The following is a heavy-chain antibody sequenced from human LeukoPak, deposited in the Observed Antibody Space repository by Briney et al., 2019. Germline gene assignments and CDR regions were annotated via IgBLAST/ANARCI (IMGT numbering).Heavy chain of an antibody. D-gene: IGHD3-16*02. CDR3: ATAPYEYIWGTYRTNWFDP. CDR2: SYYSGNT. J-gene: IGHJ5*02. CDR1: GGAISSGDYY. V-gene: IGHV4-30-4*01. Sequence: SETLSLTCTVSGGAISSGDYYWSWIRQPPGKGLEWIGYSYYSGNTYYNPSLKSRVTISMDTSKNQFSLKLNSMTAADTAVYYCATAPYEYIWGTYRTNWFDPWGQGALVTVSS.